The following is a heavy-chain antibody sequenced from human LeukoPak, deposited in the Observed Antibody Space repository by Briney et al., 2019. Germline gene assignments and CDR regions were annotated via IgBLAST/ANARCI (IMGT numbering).Heavy chain of an antibody. CDR1: GYTFTGYY. J-gene: IGHJ5*02. V-gene: IGHV1-2*02. Sequence: ASVKVSCKASGYTFTGYYMHWVRQAPGQGLEWMGWINPNSGGTNYAQKFQGRVTMTRDTSISTAYMELSRLRSDDTAVYYCARHETIFGVVTVWFDPWGQGTLVTVSS. CDR3: ARHETIFGVVTVWFDP. D-gene: IGHD3-3*01. CDR2: INPNSGGT.